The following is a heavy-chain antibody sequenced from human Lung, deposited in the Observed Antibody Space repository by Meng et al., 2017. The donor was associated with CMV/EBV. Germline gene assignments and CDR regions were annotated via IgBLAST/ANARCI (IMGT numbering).Heavy chain of an antibody. CDR2: ISFDGNEK. V-gene: IGHV3-30*04. CDR3: ARAMRGPYCTSTTCPTANYYNYGMDV. D-gene: IGHD2-2*01. J-gene: IGHJ6*02. Sequence: GESLKISCAASGFTFSDYGVHWVRQAPGKGLEWVTVISFDGNEKYYADSVKGRFTISRDNSKNTLSLQMNSLRPEDTAVYYCARAMRGPYCTSTTCPTANYYNYGMDVWXQWXTVTVSS. CDR1: GFTFSDYG.